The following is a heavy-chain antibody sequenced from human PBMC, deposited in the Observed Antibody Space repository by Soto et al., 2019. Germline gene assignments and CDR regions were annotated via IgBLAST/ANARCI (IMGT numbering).Heavy chain of an antibody. CDR1: GGSISSGDYY. D-gene: IGHD2-8*01. CDR2: IYHSGST. J-gene: IGHJ5*02. Sequence: SETLSLTCTVSGGSISSGDYYWSWIRQPPGKGLEWIGYIYHSGSTYYNPSLKSRVTISVDTSKNQFSLKLSSVTAADTAVYYCARDVRPAHTNWFDPWGQGTLVTVSS. V-gene: IGHV4-30-4*01. CDR3: ARDVRPAHTNWFDP.